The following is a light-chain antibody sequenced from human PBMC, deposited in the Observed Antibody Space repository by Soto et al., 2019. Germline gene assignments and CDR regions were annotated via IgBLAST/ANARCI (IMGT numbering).Light chain of an antibody. CDR3: QQRSNWPPVT. V-gene: IGKV3-11*01. J-gene: IGKJ4*01. CDR2: DAS. CDR1: QSVSSY. Sequence: EIVMTQSPATLSVSPGERVTLSCRASQSVSSYLAWYQQKPGQAPRLLIYDASNRATGIPARFSGSGSGTDFTLTISSLEPEDFAVYYCQQRSNWPPVTFGGGTKVDIK.